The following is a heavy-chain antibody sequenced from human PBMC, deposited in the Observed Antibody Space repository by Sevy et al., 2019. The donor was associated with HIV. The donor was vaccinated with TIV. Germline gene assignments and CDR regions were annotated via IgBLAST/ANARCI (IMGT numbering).Heavy chain of an antibody. Sequence: GGSLRLPCAASGFTFSKYSMSWIRQTPGKGLEWVSTFSFGCGKINYADSVKGRFTISRDDSRNTFYLQMNSLRAEDTAIYYCAREGCTKPHDCWGQGTVVTVSS. CDR1: GFTFSKYS. V-gene: IGHV3-23*01. CDR3: AREGCTKPHDC. D-gene: IGHD2-8*01. J-gene: IGHJ4*02. CDR2: FSFGCGKI.